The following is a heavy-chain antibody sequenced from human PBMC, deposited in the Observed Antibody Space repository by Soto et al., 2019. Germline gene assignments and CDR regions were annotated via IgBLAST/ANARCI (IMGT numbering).Heavy chain of an antibody. CDR2: ISGGGGAT. CDR3: VKDHKD. V-gene: IGHV3-23*01. J-gene: IGHJ4*02. CDR1: GLTFSNYA. Sequence: PAGSLRLSCAASGLTFSNYAMSWVRQAPGKGLEWVSAISGGGGATYYADSVKGRFTISRDSSKNTLYLQMNSLEADDTAVYYCVKDHKDWGQGTLVPSPQ.